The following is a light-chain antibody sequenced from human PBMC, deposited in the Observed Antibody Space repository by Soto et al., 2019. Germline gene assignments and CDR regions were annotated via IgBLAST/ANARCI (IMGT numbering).Light chain of an antibody. CDR2: AAS. Sequence: DIQMTQSPSSLSASVGDRVSITCRSSLTISRYLNCYQQKPGKAPNLLIYAASNLQSGVPARFSGSGSGTEFTLTISSLQPEDFATYYCQQTYSIPDTFGQGTKLEIK. CDR1: LTISRY. CDR3: QQTYSIPDT. V-gene: IGKV1-39*01. J-gene: IGKJ2*01.